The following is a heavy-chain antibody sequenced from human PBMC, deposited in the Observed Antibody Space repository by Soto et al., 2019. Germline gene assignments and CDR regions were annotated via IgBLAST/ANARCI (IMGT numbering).Heavy chain of an antibody. J-gene: IGHJ6*02. Sequence: TGESLKISCKGSGYSFTSYWIGWVRQMPGKGLEWMGIIYPGDSDTRYSPSFQGQVTISADKSISTAYLQWSSLKASDTAMYYCARPGITIFGVVTADGMDVWGQGTTVTVSS. CDR2: IYPGDSDT. CDR1: GYSFTSYW. CDR3: ARPGITIFGVVTADGMDV. V-gene: IGHV5-51*01. D-gene: IGHD3-3*01.